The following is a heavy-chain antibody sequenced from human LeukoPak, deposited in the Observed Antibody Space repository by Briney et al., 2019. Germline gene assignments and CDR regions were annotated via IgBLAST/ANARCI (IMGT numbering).Heavy chain of an antibody. D-gene: IGHD3-10*01. J-gene: IGHJ4*02. V-gene: IGHV1-2*06. Sequence: ASVKVSCKASGYTFTSYYMHWVRQAPGQGLEWMGLINPSGSSTNYAQKFQGRVTMTRDTYISTAYMELSRLRFEDTAVYYCAXXLWFGELAPGDYWGQGTLVTVSS. CDR1: GYTFTSYY. CDR2: INPSGSST. CDR3: AXXLWFGELAPGDY.